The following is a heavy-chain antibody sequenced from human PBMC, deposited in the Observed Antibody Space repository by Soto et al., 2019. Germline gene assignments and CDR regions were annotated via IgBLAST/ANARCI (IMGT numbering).Heavy chain of an antibody. V-gene: IGHV5-51*01. D-gene: IGHD3-22*01. Sequence: TGESLKISCKGSGYSFTSYWIGWVRQMPGKGLEWMGIIYPGDSDTRYSPSLQGQVTISADKSISTAYLQWSSLKASDTAMYYCARGITMIVVAFGEKAAYYYGMDVWGQGTTVTVSS. J-gene: IGHJ6*02. CDR3: ARGITMIVVAFGEKAAYYYGMDV. CDR2: IYPGDSDT. CDR1: GYSFTSYW.